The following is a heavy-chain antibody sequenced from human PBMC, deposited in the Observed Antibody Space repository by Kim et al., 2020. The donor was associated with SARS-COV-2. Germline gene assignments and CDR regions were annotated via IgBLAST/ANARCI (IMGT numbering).Heavy chain of an antibody. CDR1: GASVSTSSNH. V-gene: IGHV4-39*02. D-gene: IGHD6-19*01. CDR2: ISHGGSS. CDR3: ATTISGWYSNWFDS. Sequence: SETLSLICTVSGASVSTSSNHWAWIRQPPGKGLEWIATISHGGSSSYHPSLSSRVTVSLDTSKNHFSLKLTSVTSADTAVYYCATTISGWYSNWFDSWG. J-gene: IGHJ5*01.